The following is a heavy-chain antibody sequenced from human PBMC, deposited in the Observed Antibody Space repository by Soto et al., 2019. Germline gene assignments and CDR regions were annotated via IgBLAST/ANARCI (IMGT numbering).Heavy chain of an antibody. CDR3: ARRYCSGGSCYLGWFDP. V-gene: IGHV6-1*01. CDR2: TYYRYKWSN. Sequence: SQTLSLTCAISGDSVSSNSATWNWIRQSPSRGLEWLGRTYYRYKWSNDYAVSVKSRITINPDTSKNQFSLHLSSVTPEDTATYYCARRYCSGGSCYLGWFDPWGQGTLVTVSS. D-gene: IGHD2-15*01. CDR1: GDSVSSNSAT. J-gene: IGHJ5*02.